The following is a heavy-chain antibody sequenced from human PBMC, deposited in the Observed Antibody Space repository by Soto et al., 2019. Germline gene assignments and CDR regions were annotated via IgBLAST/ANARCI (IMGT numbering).Heavy chain of an antibody. CDR3: ARVSRGLLWFGELP. D-gene: IGHD3-10*01. J-gene: IGHJ5*02. Sequence: GGSLSLSCAGSGFTFRSYSMNWVRQARGKGLEWVSSISSSSSYIYYADSVKGRFTISRDNAKNSLYLQMNSLRAEDTAVYYCARVSRGLLWFGELPWGQGTLVTLSS. V-gene: IGHV3-21*01. CDR1: GFTFRSYS. CDR2: ISSSSSYI.